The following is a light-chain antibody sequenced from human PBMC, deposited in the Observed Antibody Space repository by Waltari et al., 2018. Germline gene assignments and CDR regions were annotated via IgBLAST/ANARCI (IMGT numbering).Light chain of an antibody. Sequence: EIVMTQSPATLSVSPGERATLSCRASQSVSSNLAWYQQQPGQAPRLLIFGASTRATGIPVTFSGSGSGTDFTLTISSLQSADFAVYFRQQYNNWPPTFGQGTKLEIK. V-gene: IGKV3-15*01. CDR1: QSVSSN. CDR3: QQYNNWPPT. CDR2: GAS. J-gene: IGKJ2*01.